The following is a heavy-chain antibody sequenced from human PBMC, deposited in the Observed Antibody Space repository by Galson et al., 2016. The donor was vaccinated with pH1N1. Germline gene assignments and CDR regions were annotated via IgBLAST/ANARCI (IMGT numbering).Heavy chain of an antibody. CDR2: IYWDDDK. CDR3: AHREVMITNAFDF. V-gene: IGHV2-5*02. CDR1: GFSVRSSGMG. D-gene: IGHD3-16*01. J-gene: IGHJ3*01. Sequence: PALVKPPQTLTLTCNFSGFSVRSSGMGVGWIRQPPGKALEWLAVIYWDDDKRYSPSLKSRLTITKDTSKNQVVLKMTNMDPADTATYYCAHREVMITNAFDFWGQGTMVTVSS.